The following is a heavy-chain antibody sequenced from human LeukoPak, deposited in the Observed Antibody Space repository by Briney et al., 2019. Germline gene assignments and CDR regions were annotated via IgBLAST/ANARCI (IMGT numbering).Heavy chain of an antibody. Sequence: SETLSLTCTVSGGSISSYYWSWIRQPSGKGLEWIGYIYYSGSTNYNPSLKSRVTISVDTSKNQFSLKLSSVTAADTAVYYCARRVVGAINLYYYYYYMDVWGKGTTVTVSS. CDR1: GGSISSYY. CDR3: ARRVVGAINLYYYYYYMDV. D-gene: IGHD1-26*01. CDR2: IYYSGST. V-gene: IGHV4-59*01. J-gene: IGHJ6*03.